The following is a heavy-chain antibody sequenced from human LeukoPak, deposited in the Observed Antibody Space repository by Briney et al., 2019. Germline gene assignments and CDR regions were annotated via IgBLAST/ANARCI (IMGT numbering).Heavy chain of an antibody. D-gene: IGHD2-2*01. V-gene: IGHV4-39*01. J-gene: IGHJ4*02. Sequence: SETLSLTCTVSGGSISSSSSYWGWICQPPGKGLEWIGSIYYSGSTYYNPSLKSRVTISVDMSKNQFSLRLSSVIAADTAVYYCARRYRSSTSCYFFDYWGQGTLVTVSS. CDR1: GGSISSSSSY. CDR2: IYYSGST. CDR3: ARRYRSSTSCYFFDY.